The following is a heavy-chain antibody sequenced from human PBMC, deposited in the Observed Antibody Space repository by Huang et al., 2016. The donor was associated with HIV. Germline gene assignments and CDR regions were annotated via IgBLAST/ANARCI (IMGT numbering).Heavy chain of an antibody. J-gene: IGHJ1*01. D-gene: IGHD6-19*01. CDR1: GFSISTYW. CDR3: TRGPLGWLVHRYFYH. Sequence: EVQLVESGGGLVQPGGSLRVSCAASGFSISTYWMGWVRQTAGRGMEGGASRKKDGSEKDYVDAVKGRFIISRDNAKNSLYLQMNSLRAEDTAVYYCTRGPLGWLVHRYFYHWGQGTLVTVSS. CDR2: RKKDGSEK. V-gene: IGHV3-7*01.